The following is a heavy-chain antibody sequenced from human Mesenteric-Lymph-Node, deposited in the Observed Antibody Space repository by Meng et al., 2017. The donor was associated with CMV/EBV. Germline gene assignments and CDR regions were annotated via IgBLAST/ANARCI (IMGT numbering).Heavy chain of an antibody. V-gene: IGHV1-2*02. J-gene: IGHJ6*02. Sequence: ASVKVFCKASGYTFTGYYMHWVRQAPGQGLEWMGWINPNSGGTNYAQKFQGRVTITTDESTSTAYMELSSLRSEDTAVYYCARDRWSDTVKVLSRYYGMDVWGQGTTVTVSS. CDR3: ARDRWSDTVKVLSRYYGMDV. CDR2: INPNSGGT. CDR1: GYTFTGYY. D-gene: IGHD4-11*01.